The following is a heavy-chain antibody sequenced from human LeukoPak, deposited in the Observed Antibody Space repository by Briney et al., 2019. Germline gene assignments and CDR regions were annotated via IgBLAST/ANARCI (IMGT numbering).Heavy chain of an antibody. D-gene: IGHD5-24*01. CDR2: TYYSSSWYN. J-gene: IGHJ4*02. CDR1: GDSVSTNRAG. Sequence: SQTLSLTCALSGDSVSTNRAGWNWLRQSPSRGLEWLGRTYYSSSWYNDYAVSVRSRLTISADTSKNQFSLLLSSVTPDDTAVYFCARGWLQSGFDYWGQGTLVTVSS. CDR3: ARGWLQSGFDY. V-gene: IGHV6-1*01.